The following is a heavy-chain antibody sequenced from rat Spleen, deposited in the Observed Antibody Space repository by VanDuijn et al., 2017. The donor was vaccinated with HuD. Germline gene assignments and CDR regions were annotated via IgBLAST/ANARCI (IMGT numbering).Heavy chain of an antibody. CDR3: ARRRYDVTYYLY. Sequence: VQLKESGPGLVQPSQTLSLTCTVAGFSLTSYNVYWVRQPPGKGLEWMGYINSAGSTNYNPSLKSRISITRDTSKNQFFLQVNSVTTEDTATYYCARRRYDVTYYLYWGQGVMVTVSS. CDR1: GFSLTSYN. D-gene: IGHD1-12*02. CDR2: INSAGST. V-gene: IGHV3-3*01. J-gene: IGHJ2*01.